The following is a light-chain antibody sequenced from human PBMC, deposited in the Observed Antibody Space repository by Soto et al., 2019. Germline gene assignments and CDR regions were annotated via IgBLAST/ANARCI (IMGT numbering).Light chain of an antibody. CDR3: QRYNSYSRT. Sequence: DIQMTQSPSTLSASVGDTVTITCRASESIDNWLAWYQQKPGKAPKLLIFAASTLVRGVPSRFSGRGSGTEFTLTISSLQPDDFATYYCQRYNSYSRTFGQGTKVDIK. J-gene: IGKJ1*01. CDR1: ESIDNW. CDR2: AAS. V-gene: IGKV1-5*01.